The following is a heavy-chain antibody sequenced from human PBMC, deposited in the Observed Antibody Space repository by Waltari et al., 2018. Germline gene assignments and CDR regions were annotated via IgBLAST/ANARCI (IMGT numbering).Heavy chain of an antibody. CDR3: ARASDLYYYMDV. CDR1: GFTFSSYG. V-gene: IGHV3-33*01. D-gene: IGHD1-26*01. Sequence: QVQLVDSGGGVVQHGRSLRLSCAASGFTFSSYGMHWVRQAPGKGLEWVAVIRYDGSNKYYADSVKGRFTISRDNSKNTLYLQMNSLRAEDTAVYYCARASDLYYYMDVWGKGTTVTVSS. J-gene: IGHJ6*03. CDR2: IRYDGSNK.